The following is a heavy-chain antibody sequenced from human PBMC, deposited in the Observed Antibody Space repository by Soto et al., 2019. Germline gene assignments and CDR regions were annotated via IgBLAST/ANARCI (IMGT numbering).Heavy chain of an antibody. V-gene: IGHV2-5*02. Sequence: QITLKESGPTLVKPTQTLTLTCTFSGFSLSTSGVGVGWIRQPPGKALEWLALIYWDDDKRYSPSLKSRLTITKDTSKNQVVLSMTNMDPVDTATYYCAHKGSIVAGYYSGWFDPWGQGTLVTVSS. J-gene: IGHJ5*02. CDR2: IYWDDDK. CDR1: GFSLSTSGVG. CDR3: AHKGSIVAGYYSGWFDP. D-gene: IGHD3-22*01.